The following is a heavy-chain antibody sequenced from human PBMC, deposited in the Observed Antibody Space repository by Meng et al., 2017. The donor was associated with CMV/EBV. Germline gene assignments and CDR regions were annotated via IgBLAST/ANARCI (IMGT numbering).Heavy chain of an antibody. CDR1: GGTFSSYA. CDR3: ASELTGDPITLDY. V-gene: IGHV1-69*05. D-gene: IGHD7-27*01. Sequence: KVSCKASGGTFSSYAISWVRQAPGQGLEWMGGIIPIFGTANYAQKFRGRVTITTDESTSTAYMELSSLRSEDTAVYYCASELTGDPITLDYWGQGTLVTVSS. CDR2: IIPIFGTA. J-gene: IGHJ4*02.